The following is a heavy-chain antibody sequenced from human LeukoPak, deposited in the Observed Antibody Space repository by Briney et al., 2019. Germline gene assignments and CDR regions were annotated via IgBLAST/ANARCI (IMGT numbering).Heavy chain of an antibody. J-gene: IGHJ4*02. D-gene: IGHD4-17*01. CDR2: INFNSGGT. V-gene: IGHV1-2*02. CDR1: GYTFTGSY. Sequence: ASVKVSCKASGYTFTGSYMYWVRLAPGQGLEWLGWINFNSGGTRYAQKFQGRVTMTWDTSITTAYMKLSWLTFDDTAIYYCARTTTLTSLFDFWGQGTLVTVSS. CDR3: ARTTTLTSLFDF.